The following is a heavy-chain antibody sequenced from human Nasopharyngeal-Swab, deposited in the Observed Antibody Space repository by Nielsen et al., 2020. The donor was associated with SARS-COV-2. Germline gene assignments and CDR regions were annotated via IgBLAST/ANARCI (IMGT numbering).Heavy chain of an antibody. CDR2: ISTSSSYI. Sequence: GESLKISCAASGFTFSSYSMNWVRQAPGKGLEWVSSISTSSSYIYYADSVSGRFTITRDNAKNSLYLQMNSLRAEDTAVYYCASLAYSTLPWGQGTLVTVSS. D-gene: IGHD4-11*01. V-gene: IGHV3-21*01. CDR3: ASLAYSTLP. CDR1: GFTFSSYS. J-gene: IGHJ5*02.